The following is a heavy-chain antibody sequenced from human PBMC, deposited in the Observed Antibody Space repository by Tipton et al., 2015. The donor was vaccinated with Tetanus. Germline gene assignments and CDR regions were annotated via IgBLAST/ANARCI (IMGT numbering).Heavy chain of an antibody. V-gene: IGHV4-39*01. CDR1: GGSIRGGTFY. D-gene: IGHD3-3*01. CDR2: IYESGDT. Sequence: TLRLSCTVSGGSIRGGTFYWGWIRQPPGTGLEWIGSIYESGDTYYIPSLKSRVTISVDTSKNQFSLNLNSMAAADTGVYYCARHQSGYFTPFDYWGQGSLVTVSS. CDR3: ARHQSGYFTPFDY. J-gene: IGHJ4*02.